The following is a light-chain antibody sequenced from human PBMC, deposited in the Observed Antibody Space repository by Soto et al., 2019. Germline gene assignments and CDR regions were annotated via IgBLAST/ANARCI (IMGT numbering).Light chain of an antibody. CDR1: QSINNY. J-gene: IGKJ4*01. Sequence: DIPMTQSPSSLSASVGDRVTITCRASQSINNYLNWYQQKPGKAPNLLIYAASSLQSGVPSRFSGSGSGTDFTLTISSRQPEDFATYYCQQYYSIPVTFGGGTKVEIK. CDR3: QQYYSIPVT. V-gene: IGKV1-39*01. CDR2: AAS.